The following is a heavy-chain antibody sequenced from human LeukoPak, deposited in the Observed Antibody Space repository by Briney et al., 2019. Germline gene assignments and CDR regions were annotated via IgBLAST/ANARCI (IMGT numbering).Heavy chain of an antibody. CDR1: GLTFSNYA. V-gene: IGHV3-23*01. J-gene: IGHJ4*02. Sequence: GGSLRLSCTASGLTFSNYAMTWVRQAPGRGLEWVSTITRFTGATYYADSVKGRFTISRGDSNNTLYLQMNSLRAGDTAVYYCARDTRLMYYFDFWGQGALVTVSS. CDR2: ITRFTGAT. CDR3: ARDTRLMYYFDF. D-gene: IGHD2-2*01.